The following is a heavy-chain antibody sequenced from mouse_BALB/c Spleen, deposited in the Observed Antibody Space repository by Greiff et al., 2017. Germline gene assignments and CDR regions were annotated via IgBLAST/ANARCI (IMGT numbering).Heavy chain of an antibody. D-gene: IGHD2-4*01. Sequence: QVQLQQSGPELVKPGASVRISCKASGYTFTSYYIHWVKQRPGQGLEWIGWIYPGNVNTKYNEKFKGKATLTADKSSSTAYMQLSSLTSEDSAVYFCARFDSGGYYAMDYWGQGTSVTVSS. CDR2: IYPGNVNT. V-gene: IGHV1S56*01. CDR3: ARFDSGGYYAMDY. J-gene: IGHJ4*01. CDR1: GYTFTSYY.